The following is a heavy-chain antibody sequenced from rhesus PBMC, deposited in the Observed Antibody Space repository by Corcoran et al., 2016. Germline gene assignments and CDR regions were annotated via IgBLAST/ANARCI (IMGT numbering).Heavy chain of an antibody. V-gene: IGHV4-127*01. CDR2: ISGGSVSS. CDR3: ASLASSGVSFEF. CDR1: GYSISIGYG. J-gene: IGHJ1*01. D-gene: IGHD6-25*01. Sequence: QVHLQESDPGLVKPSETLSLTCAVSGYSISIGYGWGWIRQPPGKGLGWIVTISGGSVSSYYNPSPSGRVTVSKDTSKNQFSLKRGSVTAADTAVYYCASLASSGVSFEFWGQGALVTVSS.